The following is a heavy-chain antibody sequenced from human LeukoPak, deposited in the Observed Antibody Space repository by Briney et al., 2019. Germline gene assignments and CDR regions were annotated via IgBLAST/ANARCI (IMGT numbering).Heavy chain of an antibody. CDR2: IRSKANSYAT. V-gene: IGHV3-73*01. J-gene: IGHJ5*02. D-gene: IGHD6-19*01. CDR3: TRLGSSGWYNWFDP. CDR1: GFTFSGSA. Sequence: GGSLRLSCAASGFTFSGSAMHWVRQASGKGLEWVGRIRSKANSYATAYAASVKGRFTISRDDSKNTAYPQMNSLKTEDTAVYYCTRLGSSGWYNWFDPRGQGTLVTVSS.